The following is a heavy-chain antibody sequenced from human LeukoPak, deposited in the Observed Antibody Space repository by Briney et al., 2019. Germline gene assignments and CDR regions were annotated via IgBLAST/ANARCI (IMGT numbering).Heavy chain of an antibody. CDR2: FDPEDGET. V-gene: IGHV1-24*01. CDR3: ATRPNYYYDSSGPPYYFDY. D-gene: IGHD3-22*01. J-gene: IGHJ4*02. Sequence: ASVKVSCKVSGYTLTELSMHWVRQAPGKGLEWMGGFDPEDGETIYAQKFQGGVTMTEDTSTDTAYMELSSLRSEDTAVYYCATRPNYYYDSSGPPYYFDYWGQGTLVTVSS. CDR1: GYTLTELS.